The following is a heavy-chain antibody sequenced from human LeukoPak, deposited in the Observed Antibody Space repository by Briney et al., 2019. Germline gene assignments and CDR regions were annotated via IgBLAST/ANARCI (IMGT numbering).Heavy chain of an antibody. CDR1: GGSISSYY. D-gene: IGHD6-19*01. CDR3: ARAVAVEQWLAIYWYFDL. Sequence: SETLSLTCTVSGGSISSYYWSWIRQPPGKGLEWIGYIYYSGSTNYNPSLKSRVTISVDTSKNQFSLKLSSVTAADTAVYYCARAVAVEQWLAIYWYFDLWGRGTLVTVSS. V-gene: IGHV4-59*01. J-gene: IGHJ2*01. CDR2: IYYSGST.